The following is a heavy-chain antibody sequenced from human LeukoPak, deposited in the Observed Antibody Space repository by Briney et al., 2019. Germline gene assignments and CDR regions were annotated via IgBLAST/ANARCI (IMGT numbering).Heavy chain of an antibody. CDR1: GGSISSGSYY. V-gene: IGHV4-61*02. CDR2: IYTSGST. D-gene: IGHD3-3*01. J-gene: IGHJ4*02. CDR3: ARARNYDFWSGYYPYFDY. Sequence: SETLSLTCTVSGGSISSGSYYWRWTRQPAGKGLEWIARIYTSGSTNYNPSIKSRVTISVDTSKNQFSLKLSSVTAADTAVYYCARARNYDFWSGYYPYFDYWGQGTLVTVSS.